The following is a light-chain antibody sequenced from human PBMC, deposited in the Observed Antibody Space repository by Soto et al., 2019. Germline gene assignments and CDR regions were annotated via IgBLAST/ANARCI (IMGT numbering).Light chain of an antibody. Sequence: QSALSQPPSLSATPGQRVTFSCSGTYSTIGSNTVSWYQVLPGTAPKLLIYSSSHRPSGVPDRFSGSKSGTSASLVISGLQSDDEGQYYCSSWDDGLSGWVFGGGTKLTVL. J-gene: IGLJ3*02. CDR2: SSS. V-gene: IGLV1-44*01. CDR3: SSWDDGLSGWV. CDR1: YSTIGSNT.